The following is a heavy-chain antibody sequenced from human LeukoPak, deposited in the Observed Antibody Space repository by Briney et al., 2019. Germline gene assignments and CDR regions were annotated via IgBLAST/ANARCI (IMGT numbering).Heavy chain of an antibody. CDR1: GLTFSSDG. CDR3: AKSIEGVVRGTYYYYSYMDV. J-gene: IGHJ6*03. D-gene: IGHD3-3*01. Sequence: GGSLRLSCAASGLTFSSDGMSWVRQAPRKGLEGVSVISGSGRNTYYADSVKGRFTISRDNSKNTLYLQMNSLGAEDTAVYYCAKSIEGVVRGTYYYYSYMDVWGKGTTVTVSS. CDR2: ISGSGRNT. V-gene: IGHV3-23*01.